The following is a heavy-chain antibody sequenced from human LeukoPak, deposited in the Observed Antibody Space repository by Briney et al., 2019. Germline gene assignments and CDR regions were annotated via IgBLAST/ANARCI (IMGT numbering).Heavy chain of an antibody. CDR3: TRHSSSWFHNWFDP. D-gene: IGHD6-13*01. CDR2: IRSKANSYAT. V-gene: IGHV3-73*01. Sequence: GGSLRLSCAASGFTFSGSAMHWVRQASGKGLEWVGRIRSKANSYATAFAASVKGSFTISRDDSKNTAYLQMNSLKTEDTAVYYCTRHSSSWFHNWFDPWGQGTLVTVSS. J-gene: IGHJ5*02. CDR1: GFTFSGSA.